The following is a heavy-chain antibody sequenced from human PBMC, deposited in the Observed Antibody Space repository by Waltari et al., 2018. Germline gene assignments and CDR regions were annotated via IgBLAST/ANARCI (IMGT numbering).Heavy chain of an antibody. V-gene: IGHV4-39*07. CDR3: ARLVEMATTMSFDY. CDR2: IYYSGST. Sequence: QLQLQESGPGLVKPSETLSLTCTVSGGSISSSSYYWGWIRQPPGKGLEWIGSIYYSGSTYYHPSLKSRVTISVDTSKNQFSLKLSSVTAADTAVYYCARLVEMATTMSFDYWGQGTLVTVSS. J-gene: IGHJ4*02. CDR1: GGSISSSSYY. D-gene: IGHD5-18*01.